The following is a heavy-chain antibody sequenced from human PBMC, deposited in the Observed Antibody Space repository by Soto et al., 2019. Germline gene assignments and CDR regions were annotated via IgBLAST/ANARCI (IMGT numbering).Heavy chain of an antibody. CDR3: AREAQDYYFDH. CDR1: PGSISSSY. D-gene: IGHD1-26*01. Sequence: QVQLQESGPGLVKPSETLTLTCTVSPGSISSSYWSWIRQPPGRGLEWIGHVAYSGTTEYNPSLKSRGSISVSTSKRQFSPRLTSVTAADTAVYYCAREAQDYYFDHWGQGILVTVSS. CDR2: VAYSGTT. J-gene: IGHJ5*02. V-gene: IGHV4-59*01.